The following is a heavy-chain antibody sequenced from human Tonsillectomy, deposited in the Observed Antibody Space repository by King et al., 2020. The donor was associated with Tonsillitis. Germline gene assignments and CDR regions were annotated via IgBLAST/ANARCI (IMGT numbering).Heavy chain of an antibody. CDR2: ISHDGSAK. D-gene: IGHD3-10*01. Sequence: DVQLVESGGHLVQPGGSLRLSCAASGFIFSDYWMNWVRQAPGKGLEWVADISHDGSAKQYVDSVKGRFTISRDNAKNSLFLEMSSLGAEDTAVYYCARDLKPTFRGFAFWGQGTLVTVSS. V-gene: IGHV3-7*01. CDR1: GFIFSDYW. J-gene: IGHJ4*02. CDR3: ARDLKPTFRGFAF.